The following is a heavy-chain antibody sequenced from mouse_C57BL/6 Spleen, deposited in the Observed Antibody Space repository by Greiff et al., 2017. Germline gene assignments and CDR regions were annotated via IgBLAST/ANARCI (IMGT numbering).Heavy chain of an antibody. CDR1: GFTFSDYY. V-gene: IGHV5-12*01. CDR3: ARWDYDEYWYFDV. D-gene: IGHD2-4*01. J-gene: IGHJ1*03. CDR2: ISNGGGST. Sequence: DVMLVESGGGLVQPGGSLKLSCAASGFTFSDYYMYWVRQTPEKRLEWVAYISNGGGSTYYPDTVKGRFTISRDNAKNTLYLQMSRLKSEDTAMYYCARWDYDEYWYFDVWGTGTTVTVSS.